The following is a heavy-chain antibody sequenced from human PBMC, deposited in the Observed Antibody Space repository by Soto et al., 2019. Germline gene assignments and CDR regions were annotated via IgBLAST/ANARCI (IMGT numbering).Heavy chain of an antibody. CDR1: GDSISSGGYA. J-gene: IGHJ4*02. D-gene: IGHD2-21*02. V-gene: IGHV4-30-2*01. CDR2: IYQSGST. CDR3: ARSYSGGDAYFDY. Sequence: PSETLSLTCAVSGDSISSGGYAWAWIRQPPGKGLEWVGYIYQSGSTYYNPSLKSRVTIAADRSKNQFSLNLASVTAADTAVYYCARSYSGGDAYFDYRGQGTVVTVSS.